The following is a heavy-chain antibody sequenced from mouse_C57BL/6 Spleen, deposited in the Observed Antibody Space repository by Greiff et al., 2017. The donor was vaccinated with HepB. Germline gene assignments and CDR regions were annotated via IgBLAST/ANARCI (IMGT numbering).Heavy chain of an antibody. J-gene: IGHJ4*01. D-gene: IGHD1-2*01. CDR3: TRGHYLYYAMDY. CDR2: IDPETGGT. Sequence: QVQLKESGAELVRPGASVTLSCKASGYTFTDYEMHWVKQTPVHGLEWIGAIDPETGGTAYNQKFKGKAILTADKSSSTAYMELRSLTSEDSAVYYCTRGHYLYYAMDYWGQGTSVTVSS. CDR1: GYTFTDYE. V-gene: IGHV1-15*01.